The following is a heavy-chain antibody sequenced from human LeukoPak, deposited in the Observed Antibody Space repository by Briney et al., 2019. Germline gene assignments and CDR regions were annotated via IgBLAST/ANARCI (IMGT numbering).Heavy chain of an antibody. CDR2: ISYDGSNK. V-gene: IGHV3-30*18. D-gene: IGHD1-20*01. Sequence: GGSLRLSCAASGFTFSSYGMHWVRQAPGKGLEWVAVISYDGSNKYYADSVKGRFTISRDNSKNTLYLQMNSLRAEDTVVYYCAKDRPSYNWNDVEGFDYWGQGTLVTVSS. CDR3: AKDRPSYNWNDVEGFDY. J-gene: IGHJ4*02. CDR1: GFTFSSYG.